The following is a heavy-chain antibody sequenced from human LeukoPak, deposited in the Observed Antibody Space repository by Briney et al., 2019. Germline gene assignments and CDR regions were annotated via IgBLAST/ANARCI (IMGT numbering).Heavy chain of an antibody. J-gene: IGHJ4*02. CDR1: GFTVSSNY. Sequence: GGSLRLSCAASGFTVSSNYMSWVRQAPGKGLEWVANIKQDGSEKYYVDSVKGRFTISRDNAKNSLYLQMNSLRAEDTAVCYCARARYCSSTSCYGFDYWGQGTLVTVSS. CDR2: IKQDGSEK. V-gene: IGHV3-7*01. CDR3: ARARYCSSTSCYGFDY. D-gene: IGHD2-2*01.